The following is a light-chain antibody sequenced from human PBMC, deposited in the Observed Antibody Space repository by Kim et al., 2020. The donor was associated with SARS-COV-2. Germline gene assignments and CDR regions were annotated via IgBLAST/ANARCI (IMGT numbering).Light chain of an antibody. CDR3: QQYGTSRT. CDR2: GAS. CDR1: QTVRSRY. Sequence: EIVLTQSPGTLSLSPGERATLSCRASQTVRSRYLAWYQQKHGQAPRLLIYGASSRATGIPDRFSGSGSETDFTLTISRLEPEDFAVYYCQQYGTSRTFGQGTKVDIK. V-gene: IGKV3-20*01. J-gene: IGKJ1*01.